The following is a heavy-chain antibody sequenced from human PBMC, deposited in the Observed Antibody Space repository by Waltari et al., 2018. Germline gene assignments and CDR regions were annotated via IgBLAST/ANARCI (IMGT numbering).Heavy chain of an antibody. CDR1: GGSISSYY. CDR3: ARAVQGDPRFDY. V-gene: IGHV4-59*01. Sequence: QVQLQESGPGLVKPSETLSLTCTVSGGSISSYYWSWIRQPPGKGLEWIGYIYYSGSTNYNPSLKSRVTISVDTSKNQFSLKLSSVTAADTAVYYCARAVQGDPRFDYWGQGTLVTASS. J-gene: IGHJ4*02. CDR2: IYYSGST. D-gene: IGHD3-16*01.